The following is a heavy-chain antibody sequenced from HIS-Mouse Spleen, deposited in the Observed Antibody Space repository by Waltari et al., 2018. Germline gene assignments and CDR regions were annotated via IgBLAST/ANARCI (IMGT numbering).Heavy chain of an antibody. CDR2: INHSGST. CDR1: GGSFSGYY. J-gene: IGHJ3*02. Sequence: QVQLQQWGAGLLKPSETLSLTCAVYGGSFSGYYWSWIRQPPGKGLEWIGEINHSGSTNCTPSLKSRVTISVDTSKNQFSLKLSSVTAADTAVYYCARGWLTGDAFDIWGQGTMVTVSS. CDR3: ARGWLTGDAFDI. V-gene: IGHV4-34*01. D-gene: IGHD7-27*01.